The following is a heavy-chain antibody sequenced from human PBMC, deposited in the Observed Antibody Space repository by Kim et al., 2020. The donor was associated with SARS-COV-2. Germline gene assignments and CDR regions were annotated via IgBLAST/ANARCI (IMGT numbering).Heavy chain of an antibody. CDR1: GGSISSYY. Sequence: SETLSLTCTVSGGSISSYYWSWIRQRPGKGLEWIGYIYYSGSTNYNPSLKSRVTISVDTSKNQFSLKLSSVTAADTAVYYCARDRVDYDILTGYLEANWYFDLWGRGTLVTVSS. CDR3: ARDRVDYDILTGYLEANWYFDL. CDR2: IYYSGST. D-gene: IGHD3-9*01. V-gene: IGHV4-59*01. J-gene: IGHJ2*01.